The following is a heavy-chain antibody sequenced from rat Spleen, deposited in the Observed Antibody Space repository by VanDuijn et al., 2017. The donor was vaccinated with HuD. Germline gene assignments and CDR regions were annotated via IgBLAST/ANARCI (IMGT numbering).Heavy chain of an antibody. V-gene: IGHV5-7*01. J-gene: IGHJ3*01. D-gene: IGHD1-12*02. CDR1: GFTFSDYN. CDR2: ISYDDSST. Sequence: EVQLVESGGGLVRPGRSLKLSCAASGFTFSDYNMAWVRQAPKKGLEWVATISYDDSSTYYRDSVKGRFTISRDNAKSTLYLQMDSLRSEDTATYYCASVDCDYDGSYYYGWFAYWGQGTLVTVSS. CDR3: ASVDCDYDGSYYYGWFAY.